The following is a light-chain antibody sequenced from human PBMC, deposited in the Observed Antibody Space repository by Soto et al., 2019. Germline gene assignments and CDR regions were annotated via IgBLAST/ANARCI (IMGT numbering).Light chain of an antibody. J-gene: IGKJ1*01. V-gene: IGKV1-9*01. CDR2: TAS. CDR3: QKFHTYPWT. CDR1: QGITNY. Sequence: DVQLTQSPSFLAASVGDGVTITCRASQGITNYLAWNQQKPGKAPKPLIYTASTLQSGVPSRFSGSGAGAVFTLTITGLQPEDFATYFCQKFHTYPWTFGQGTKVDIK.